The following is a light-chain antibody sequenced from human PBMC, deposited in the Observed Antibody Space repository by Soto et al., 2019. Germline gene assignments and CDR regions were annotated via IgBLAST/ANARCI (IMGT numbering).Light chain of an antibody. V-gene: IGKV3-15*01. CDR1: QGVSRK. CDR3: QQYNNWWT. Sequence: DMVMTQSPATLSVAPGERVSFSCRASQGVSRKLAWYQHKPGQAPRLLISGASTRATGIPARFSGSGSGTEFTLTISILQSEDFAVYCCQQYNNWWTFSQGTKVDIK. J-gene: IGKJ1*01. CDR2: GAS.